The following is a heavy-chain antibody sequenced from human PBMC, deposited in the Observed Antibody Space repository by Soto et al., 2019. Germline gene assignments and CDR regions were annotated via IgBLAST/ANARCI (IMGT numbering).Heavy chain of an antibody. CDR3: ARYDSWSYEYYFDY. Sequence: EVQLVESGGGLVKPGGSLRLACAASGFTFSSYSMNWVRQAPGKGLEWVSSISSSSSYIYYADSVKGRFTISRDNAKNSLYLQMNSLRAEDTAVYYCARYDSWSYEYYFDYWGQGTLVTVSS. J-gene: IGHJ4*02. CDR2: ISSSSSYI. D-gene: IGHD1-26*01. CDR1: GFTFSSYS. V-gene: IGHV3-21*01.